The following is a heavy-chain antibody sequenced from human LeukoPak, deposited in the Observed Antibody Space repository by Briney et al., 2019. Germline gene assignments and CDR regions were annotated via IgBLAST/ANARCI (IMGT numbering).Heavy chain of an antibody. CDR1: GYTFTSYG. J-gene: IGHJ4*02. CDR2: ISTYNGNT. V-gene: IGHV1-18*01. Sequence: ASVKVSCKASGYTFTSYGISWVRQAPGQGLEWMGWISTYNGNTHYAQKLQGRVTMTTDTSTSTAYMELRSLRPDDTAVYYCARIEIGSCPLYWGQGTLVTVSS. CDR3: ARIEIGSCPLY. D-gene: IGHD5-24*01.